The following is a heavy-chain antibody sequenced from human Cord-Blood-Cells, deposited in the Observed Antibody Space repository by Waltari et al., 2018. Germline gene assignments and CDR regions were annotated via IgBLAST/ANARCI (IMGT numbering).Heavy chain of an antibody. V-gene: IGHV1-24*01. Sequence: QVQLVQSGAEVQKPGASVKVSCKVSGYTLTELSMHSVRQAPGKGLEWMGGFDPEDGETIYAQKFQGRVTMTEDTSTDTAYMELSSLRSEDTAVYYCYYYYDSSGYYPEYFQHWGQGTLVTVSS. J-gene: IGHJ1*01. CDR2: FDPEDGET. CDR1: GYTLTELS. CDR3: YYYYDSSGYYPEYFQH. D-gene: IGHD3-22*01.